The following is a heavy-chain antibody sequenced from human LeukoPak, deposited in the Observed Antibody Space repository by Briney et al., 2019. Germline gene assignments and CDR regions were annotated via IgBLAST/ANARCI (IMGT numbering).Heavy chain of an antibody. CDR3: ARDVFVTSDAFDV. J-gene: IGHJ3*01. CDR2: VIHNGST. V-gene: IGHV4-39*07. D-gene: IGHD2-21*02. CDR1: GGSIYNSDYY. Sequence: SETLSLTCTVSGGSIYNSDYYWGWIRQTPGKGLEWIGEVIHNGSTDYNPSLKNRATISIDVSKRQFSLNLRSVTAADTAVYFCARDVFVTSDAFDVWGQGRMVTVSS.